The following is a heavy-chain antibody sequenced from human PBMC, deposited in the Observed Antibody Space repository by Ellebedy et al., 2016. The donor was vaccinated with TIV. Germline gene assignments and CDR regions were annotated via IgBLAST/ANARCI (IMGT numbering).Heavy chain of an antibody. J-gene: IGHJ3*02. Sequence: GGSLRLSCGASGFSFRSYWMTWVRQAPGKGLEWVANINQGGSDKYYEDSVKGRFTIARDNAKNSLFLQMSSLRVEDTAVYYCATDGSYGDYLSPQHAFTIWGQGTMVTVSS. V-gene: IGHV3-7*01. CDR3: ATDGSYGDYLSPQHAFTI. D-gene: IGHD4-17*01. CDR1: GFSFRSYW. CDR2: INQGGSDK.